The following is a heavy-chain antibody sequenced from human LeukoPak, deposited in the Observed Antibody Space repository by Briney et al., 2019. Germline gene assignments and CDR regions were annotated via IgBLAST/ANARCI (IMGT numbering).Heavy chain of an antibody. CDR1: GGSISSYY. V-gene: IGHV4-4*07. CDR3: ATSSWLRDANFDS. J-gene: IGHJ4*02. Sequence: SSETLSLTCTVSGGSISSYYWSWIRQPAGEGLEWIGRLDTSGKTKYNPSLQSRVTMSVVTSKNQFSLKLSSVTAADTAVYYCATSSWLRDANFDSWGQGTLVTVSS. D-gene: IGHD6-13*01. CDR2: LDTSGKT.